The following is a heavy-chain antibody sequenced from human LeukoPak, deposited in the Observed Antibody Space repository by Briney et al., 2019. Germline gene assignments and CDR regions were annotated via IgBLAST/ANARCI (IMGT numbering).Heavy chain of an antibody. V-gene: IGHV3-30*02. D-gene: IGHD6-19*01. CDR1: GFTFSSYG. J-gene: IGHJ1*01. CDR2: IWYDGSNK. Sequence: GGSLRLSCAASGFTFSSYGMHWVRQAPGKGLEWVAVIWYDGSNKYYADSVKGRFTISRDNSKNTLYLQMNSLRAEDTAVYYCAKPTTPGDSSGRVGFQHWGQGTLVTVSS. CDR3: AKPTTPGDSSGRVGFQH.